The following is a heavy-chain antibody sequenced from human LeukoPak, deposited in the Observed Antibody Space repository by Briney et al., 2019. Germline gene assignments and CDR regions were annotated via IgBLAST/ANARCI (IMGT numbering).Heavy chain of an antibody. V-gene: IGHV3-15*01. CDR3: FLFDWLSPWGY. D-gene: IGHD3-9*01. J-gene: IGHJ4*02. Sequence: PGGSLRLSCAASGFTFSNAWMSWVRQAPGKGLEWVGRIKSKTDGGTTDYAAPVKGRFTISRDDSKNTLYLQMNSLKTEDTAVYYCFLFDWLSPWGYWGQGTLVTVSS. CDR2: IKSKTDGGTT. CDR1: GFTFSNAW.